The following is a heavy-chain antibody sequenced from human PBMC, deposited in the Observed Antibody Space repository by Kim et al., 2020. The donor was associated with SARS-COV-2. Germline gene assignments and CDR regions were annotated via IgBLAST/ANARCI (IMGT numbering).Heavy chain of an antibody. Sequence: SETLSLTCTVSGGSISSYYWSWIRQPPGKGLEWIGYIYYSGSTNYNPSLKSRVTISVDTSKNQFSLKLSSVTAADTAVYYCARAKMYYYGSGSYNNNPNRGYYFDYWGQGTLVTVSS. J-gene: IGHJ4*02. V-gene: IGHV4-59*01. CDR2: IYYSGST. CDR1: GGSISSYY. D-gene: IGHD3-10*01. CDR3: ARAKMYYYGSGSYNNNPNRGYYFDY.